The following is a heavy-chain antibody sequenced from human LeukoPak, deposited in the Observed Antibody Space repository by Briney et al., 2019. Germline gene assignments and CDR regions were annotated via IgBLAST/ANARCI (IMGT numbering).Heavy chain of an antibody. J-gene: IGHJ3*02. Sequence: GRSLRLSCAASGFTFSSYGMHWVRQAPGKGLEWVAVISHDGSNKYYADSVKGRFTISRDNSKNTLYLQMNSLRAEDTAVYYCARVRVGATYGGAFDIWGQGTMVTVSS. CDR2: ISHDGSNK. CDR1: GFTFSSYG. V-gene: IGHV3-30*03. CDR3: ARVRVGATYGGAFDI. D-gene: IGHD1-26*01.